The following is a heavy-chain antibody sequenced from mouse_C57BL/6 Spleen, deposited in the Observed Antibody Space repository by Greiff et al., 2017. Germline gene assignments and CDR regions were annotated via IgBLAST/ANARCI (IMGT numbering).Heavy chain of an antibody. J-gene: IGHJ4*01. CDR2: IYPRSGNT. CDR1: GYTFTSYG. CDR3: ARRLMVTTSAMDY. V-gene: IGHV1-81*01. Sequence: QVHVKQSGAELARPGASVKLSCKASGYTFTSYGISWVKQRTGQGLEWIGEIYPRSGNTYYNEKFKGKATLTADKSSSTAYMELRSLTSEDSAVYFCARRLMVTTSAMDYWGQGTSVTVSS. D-gene: IGHD2-3*01.